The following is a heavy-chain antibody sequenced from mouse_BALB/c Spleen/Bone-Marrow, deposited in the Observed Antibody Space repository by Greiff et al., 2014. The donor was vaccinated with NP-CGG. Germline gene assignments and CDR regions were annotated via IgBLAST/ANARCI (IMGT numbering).Heavy chain of an antibody. V-gene: IGHV1-7*01. CDR2: INPSTGYT. Sequence: VQLQQSGAELAKPGASVKMSCKASGYTFTDYWMHWVKQRPGQGLEWLGYINPSTGYTEHNQKFKDKATLTEDKSSSTAYMQLNSATSEDCAVYYYARFYDGYYIPLDYWGQGTTLTVSS. J-gene: IGHJ2*01. CDR1: GYTFTDYW. CDR3: ARFYDGYYIPLDY. D-gene: IGHD2-3*01.